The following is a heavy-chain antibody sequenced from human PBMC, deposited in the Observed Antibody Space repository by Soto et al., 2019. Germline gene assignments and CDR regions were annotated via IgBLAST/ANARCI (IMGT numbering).Heavy chain of an antibody. V-gene: IGHV3-30*18. CDR1: RFPFSYYA. J-gene: IGHJ3*02. CDR2: LLDDGSK. Sequence: QVELVESGGGVVRPGRSLRLSCAASRFPFSYYAMHWVRQAPGKGLEFVAVLLDDGSKYYADSVKGRFTISKDNSMKTVDLEMSSLRPEDTALYYCAKEGTGLYHVFDIWGQGTMVTVS. CDR3: AKEGTGLYHVFDI. D-gene: IGHD3-10*01.